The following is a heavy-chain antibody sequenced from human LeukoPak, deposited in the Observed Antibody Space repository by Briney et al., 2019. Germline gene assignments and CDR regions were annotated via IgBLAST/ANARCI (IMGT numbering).Heavy chain of an antibody. J-gene: IGHJ5*02. CDR3: ARQLAYCGGDCYFWFDP. D-gene: IGHD2-21*02. V-gene: IGHV5-51*01. CDR1: GYSFTSYW. CDR2: IYPGDSDT. Sequence: PGASLQISCKGSGYSFTSYWIGWVRQLPGKGLEWMGIIYPGDSDTRYSPSFQGQVTISADKSISTAYLQWSSLKASDTAMYYCARQLAYCGGDCYFWFDPWGQGTLVTVSS.